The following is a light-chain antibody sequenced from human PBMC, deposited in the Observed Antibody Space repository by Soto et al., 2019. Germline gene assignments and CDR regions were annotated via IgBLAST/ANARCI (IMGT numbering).Light chain of an antibody. CDR3: QQYNNWPLT. V-gene: IGKV3-15*01. Sequence: EIVMTQSPATLSVSPGERATLSCRPSQSVADKLAWYQQKPGQAPRLLIYGASTRATGIPARFSGSGSGTEFPLTISSLQTEDFAIYYCQQYNNWPLTLGGGTKVEIK. CDR1: QSVADK. J-gene: IGKJ4*01. CDR2: GAS.